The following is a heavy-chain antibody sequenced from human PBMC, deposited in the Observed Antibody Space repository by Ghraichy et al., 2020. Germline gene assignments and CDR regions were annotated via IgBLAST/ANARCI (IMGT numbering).Heavy chain of an antibody. V-gene: IGHV3-7*01. CDR2: IKQDGSEK. D-gene: IGHD3-22*01. CDR1: GFTLSNYW. Sequence: GESLNISCTASGFTLSNYWMGWVRQAPGKGLEWVANIKQDGSEKHYVGSVEGRFIISRDNAKNSVYLQMNSLRAEDTAVYYCARAAYYYDRSDYWGRGTLVTVSS. J-gene: IGHJ4*02. CDR3: ARAAYYYDRSDY.